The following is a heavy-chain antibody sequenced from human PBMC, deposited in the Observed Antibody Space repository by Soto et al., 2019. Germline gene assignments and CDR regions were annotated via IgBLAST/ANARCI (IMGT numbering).Heavy chain of an antibody. D-gene: IGHD6-19*01. V-gene: IGHV1-2*02. CDR1: VYTFTGYY. CDR2: INPNSGGT. CDR3: ARVGFSGWSGGFDH. Sequence: GXSVKFSCKASVYTFTGYYMHWVRQAPGQGLEWMGWINPNSGGTNYAQKFQGRVTMTRDTSISTAYMELSRLRSDDTAVYYCARVGFSGWSGGFDHWGQGTLVTVSS. J-gene: IGHJ5*02.